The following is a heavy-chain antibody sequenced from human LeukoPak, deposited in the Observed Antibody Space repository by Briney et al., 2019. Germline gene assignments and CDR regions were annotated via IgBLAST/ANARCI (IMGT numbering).Heavy chain of an antibody. Sequence: PSETLSLTCGVSGGSFSGYFWSWIRQTPGKGLEWIGEINRGGANNYNPSLKSRVTMSLGTSENQFSLNMTSVTAADTAMYFCARWRGRGWFDPWGQGTMVTVCS. CDR3: ARWRGRGWFDP. J-gene: IGHJ5*02. CDR1: GGSFSGYF. CDR2: INRGGAN. D-gene: IGHD3-3*01. V-gene: IGHV4-34*01.